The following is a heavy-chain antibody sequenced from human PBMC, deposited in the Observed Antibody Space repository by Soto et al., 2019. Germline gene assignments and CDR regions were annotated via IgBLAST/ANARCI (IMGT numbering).Heavy chain of an antibody. D-gene: IGHD3-3*01. J-gene: IGHJ4*02. V-gene: IGHV3-11*01. CDR3: ARVRGGSTIFGVVKHDYYFDY. CDR1: GFTFSDYY. CDR2: ISSSGSTI. Sequence: GGSLRLSCAASGFTFSDYYMSWIRQAPGKGLEWVSYISSSGSTIYYADSVKGRFTISRDNAKNSLYLQMNSLRAEDTAVYYCARVRGGSTIFGVVKHDYYFDYWGQGTLVTVSS.